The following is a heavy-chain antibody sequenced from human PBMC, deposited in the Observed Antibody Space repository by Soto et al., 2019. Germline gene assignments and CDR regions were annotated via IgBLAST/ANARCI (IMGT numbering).Heavy chain of an antibody. Sequence: QVQLVESGGGVVQPGRSLRLSCAASGFTFSSYGMHWVRQAPGKGLEWVAVISYDGSNKYYADSVKGRFTISRDNSKNTMDLQISSLRAEDTAVYYFAKMGHGSSTSCYDVATLGGIIDYWGQGTLVTVSS. V-gene: IGHV3-30*18. D-gene: IGHD2-2*01. CDR3: AKMGHGSSTSCYDVATLGGIIDY. J-gene: IGHJ4*02. CDR1: GFTFSSYG. CDR2: ISYDGSNK.